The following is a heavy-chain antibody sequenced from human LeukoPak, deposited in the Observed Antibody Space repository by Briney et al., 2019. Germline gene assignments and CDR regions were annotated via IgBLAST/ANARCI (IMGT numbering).Heavy chain of an antibody. Sequence: GGSLRLSCAASGFTFRSYGMHWVRQAPGKGLEWVATIWYDGGNKFYVDAVKGRFTISRDNSKNTLYLQMSSLRVEDTAVYYCAKDTSGYTDAFDIWGQGTMVTVSS. CDR1: GFTFRSYG. D-gene: IGHD3-16*02. CDR3: AKDTSGYTDAFDI. J-gene: IGHJ3*02. CDR2: IWYDGGNK. V-gene: IGHV3-33*06.